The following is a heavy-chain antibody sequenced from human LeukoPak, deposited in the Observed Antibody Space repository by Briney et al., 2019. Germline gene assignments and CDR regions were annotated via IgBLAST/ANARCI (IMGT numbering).Heavy chain of an antibody. CDR1: GGSISSSSYY. J-gene: IGHJ4*02. CDR2: IYTSGST. CDR3: ARSTHAVIDY. D-gene: IGHD2-2*01. V-gene: IGHV4-61*02. Sequence: PSETLSLTCTVSGGSISSSSYYWGWIRQPPGKGLEWIGRIYTSGSTNYNPSLKSRVTISVDTSKNQFSLKLSSVTAADTAVYYCARSTHAVIDYWGQGTLVTVSS.